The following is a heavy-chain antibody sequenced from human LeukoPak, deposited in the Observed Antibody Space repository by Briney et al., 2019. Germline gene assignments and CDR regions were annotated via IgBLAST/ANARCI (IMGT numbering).Heavy chain of an antibody. V-gene: IGHV4-59*08. Sequence: SETLSLTCTVSGGSITAYYWSWIRQPPGKGLEWIGYIYRRGSTHTNPSLKSRVTISVEASDNQFCLKLSAVTAADTAVYYCARHSHYYGSGSFYRDYFDYWGQGTLVTVSS. CDR3: ARHSHYYGSGSFYRDYFDY. D-gene: IGHD3-10*01. J-gene: IGHJ4*02. CDR2: IYRRGST. CDR1: GGSITAYY.